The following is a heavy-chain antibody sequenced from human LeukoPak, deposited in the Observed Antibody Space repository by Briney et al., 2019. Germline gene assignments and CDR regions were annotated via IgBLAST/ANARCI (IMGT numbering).Heavy chain of an antibody. CDR3: AKGQWSWGIDY. J-gene: IGHJ4*02. D-gene: IGHD3-16*01. V-gene: IGHV4-59*08. Sequence: PSETLSLTCTVSGGSISSYYWSWIRQPPGKGLEWIGYVYYTGISNYNPSLKSRVTISVDTSKNHFSLKLTSVTAADTAVYYCAKGQWSWGIDYWGQGTLVTVSS. CDR1: GGSISSYY. CDR2: VYYTGIS.